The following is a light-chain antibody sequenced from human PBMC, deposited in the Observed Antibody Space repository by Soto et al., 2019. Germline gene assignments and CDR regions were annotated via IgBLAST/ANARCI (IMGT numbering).Light chain of an antibody. CDR2: EVT. J-gene: IGLJ3*02. V-gene: IGLV2-8*01. CDR3: SSYAASNNFYFV. CDR1: SSDVGGYNY. Sequence: QSALTQPPSASGSPGQSVTISCTGTSSDVGGYNYVSWYQQYPGRAPQLIIYEVTKPPSGVPALFSGCKSGNTASLTVSGLQAEDEADDYCSSYAASNNFYFVFGGGTKLTVL.